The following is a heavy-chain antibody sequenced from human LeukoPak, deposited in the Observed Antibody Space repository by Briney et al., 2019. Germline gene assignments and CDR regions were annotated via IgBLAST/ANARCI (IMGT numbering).Heavy chain of an antibody. V-gene: IGHV3-23*01. CDR3: AKDIGDYGDYPDF. D-gene: IGHD4-17*01. J-gene: IGHJ4*02. CDR2: ISSSGGSA. Sequence: GGSLRLSCVGSGFTFSVHWVRQVPGKGLEWVSTISSSGGSAHSADSVKGRFTISRDNSKNTLYLHMNSLRAGDTAVFFCAKDIGDYGDYPDFWGQGTLVTVSS. CDR1: GFTFS.